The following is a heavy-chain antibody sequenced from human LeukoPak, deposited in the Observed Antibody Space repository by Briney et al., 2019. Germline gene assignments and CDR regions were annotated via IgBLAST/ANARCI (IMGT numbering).Heavy chain of an antibody. CDR3: ARVDCSGGSCYSGGNWFDP. Sequence: VASVKVSCKASGGTFSSYAISWVRQAPGQGLEWMGRIIPILGIANYAQKFQGRVTITADKSTSTAYMELSSLRSEDTAVYYCARVDCSGGSCYSGGNWFDPWGQGTLVTVSS. J-gene: IGHJ5*02. CDR2: IIPILGIA. D-gene: IGHD2-15*01. CDR1: GGTFSSYA. V-gene: IGHV1-69*04.